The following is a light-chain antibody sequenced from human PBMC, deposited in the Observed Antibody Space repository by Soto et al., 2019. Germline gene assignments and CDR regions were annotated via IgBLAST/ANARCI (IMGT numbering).Light chain of an antibody. Sequence: ETVLTQSPATLSLSPGERATLSCRASQSLGSDYLAWYQQKPGQAPRLLIYGVSSRATDIPDRFSGSGSGTDFTLTISRLEQEAFAMYYCQLYGTSRAFGQGTKV. CDR2: GVS. CDR1: QSLGSDY. V-gene: IGKV3-20*01. CDR3: QLYGTSRA. J-gene: IGKJ1*01.